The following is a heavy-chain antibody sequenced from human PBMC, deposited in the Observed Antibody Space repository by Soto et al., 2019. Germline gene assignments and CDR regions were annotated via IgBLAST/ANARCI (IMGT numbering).Heavy chain of an antibody. Sequence: ASVKVSCKASGHTFTSYGISWVRQAPGQGLEWMGWISAYNGNTNYAQKLQGRVTMTTDTSTSTAYMELRSLRSEDTAVYYCARKVTYYDFWSGPGGDWFDPWGQGTLVTVSS. D-gene: IGHD3-3*01. J-gene: IGHJ5*02. CDR2: ISAYNGNT. CDR3: ARKVTYYDFWSGPGGDWFDP. CDR1: GHTFTSYG. V-gene: IGHV1-18*04.